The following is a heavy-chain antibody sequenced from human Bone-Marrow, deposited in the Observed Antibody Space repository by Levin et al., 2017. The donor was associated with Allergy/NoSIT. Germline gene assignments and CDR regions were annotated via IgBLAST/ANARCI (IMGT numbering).Heavy chain of an antibody. CDR2: INPNNGGT. D-gene: IGHD1-7*01. Sequence: GESLKISCKSSGYTFVSYYIHWVRQAPGQGLEWMGWINPNNGGTNYAEKFQGRVTMTRATSISTAYMELNRLISDDTAVYYCARGSRTTKCHDCYLDYRGQGSLVTVSS. CDR1: GYTFVSYY. CDR3: ARGSRTTKCHDCYLDY. J-gene: IGHJ4*02. V-gene: IGHV1-2*02.